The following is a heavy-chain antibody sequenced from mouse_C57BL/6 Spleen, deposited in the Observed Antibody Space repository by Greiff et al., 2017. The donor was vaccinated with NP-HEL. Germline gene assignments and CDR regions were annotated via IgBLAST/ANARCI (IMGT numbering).Heavy chain of an antibody. D-gene: IGHD2-4*01. CDR2: ISYDGSN. CDR3: ASCGMYDYPRYFDY. Sequence: EVQLVESGPGLVKPSQSLSLTCSVTGYSITSGYYWNWIRQFPGNKLEWMGYISYDGSNNYNPSLQNRISIPRDTSKNQFFMKLKSVTTDDTATYYCASCGMYDYPRYFDYWGQGATLTVSS. V-gene: IGHV3-6*01. J-gene: IGHJ2*01. CDR1: GYSITSGYY.